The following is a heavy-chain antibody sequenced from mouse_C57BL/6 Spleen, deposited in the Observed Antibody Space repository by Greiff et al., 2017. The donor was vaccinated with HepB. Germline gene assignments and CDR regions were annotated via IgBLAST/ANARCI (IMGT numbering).Heavy chain of an antibody. V-gene: IGHV1-64*01. J-gene: IGHJ4*01. CDR3: ARGTLALRSMDY. CDR2: IHPNSGST. CDR1: GYTFTSYW. Sequence: QVQLQQPGAELVKPGASVKLSCKASGYTFTSYWMHWVKQRPGQGLEWIGMIHPNSGSTNYNEKFKSKATLTVDKSSSTAYMQLSSLTSEDSAVYYCARGTLALRSMDYWGQGTSVTVSS. D-gene: IGHD1-1*01.